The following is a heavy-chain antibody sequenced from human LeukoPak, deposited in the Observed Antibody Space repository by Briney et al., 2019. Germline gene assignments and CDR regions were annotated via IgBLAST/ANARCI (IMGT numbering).Heavy chain of an antibody. CDR1: GGSISSYY. CDR3: ARSLVAGKGYFDY. D-gene: IGHD6-19*01. CDR2: IYYSGST. V-gene: IGHV4-59*01. Sequence: SETLSLTCTVSGGSISSYYWSWLRQPPGKGLEWIGYIYYSGSTNYNPSLKSRVTISVDTSKNQFSLKLSSVTAADTAVYYCARSLVAGKGYFDYWGQGTLVTVSS. J-gene: IGHJ4*02.